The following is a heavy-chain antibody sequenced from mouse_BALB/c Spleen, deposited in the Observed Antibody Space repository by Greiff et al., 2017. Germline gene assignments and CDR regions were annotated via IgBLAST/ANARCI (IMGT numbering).Heavy chain of an antibody. CDR3: ATYGNGY. J-gene: IGHJ2*01. V-gene: IGHV5-17*02. Sequence: EVKLMESGGGLVQPGGSRKLSCAASGFTFSSFGMHWVRQAPEKGLEWVAYISSGSSTIYYADTVKGRFTISRDNPKNTLFLQMTSLRSEDTAMYYCATYGNGYWGQGTTLTVSS. CDR2: ISSGSSTI. D-gene: IGHD2-1*01. CDR1: GFTFSSFG.